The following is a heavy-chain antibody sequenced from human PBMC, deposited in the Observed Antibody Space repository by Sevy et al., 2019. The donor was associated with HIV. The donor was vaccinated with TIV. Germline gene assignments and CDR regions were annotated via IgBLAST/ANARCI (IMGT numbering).Heavy chain of an antibody. V-gene: IGHV3-33*01. J-gene: IGHJ4*02. CDR1: GFSFSSYG. D-gene: IGHD4-17*01. CDR3: ARDHEFYDYGDYGHKFFPDY. CDR2: IWFDGSNS. Sequence: GGSLRLSCAASGFSFSSYGMHWVRQAPGKGLEWVARIWFDGSNSYYADSVKGQFTISRDKSKNTVYLQMNRLRAEDKAVYYCARDHEFYDYGDYGHKFFPDYWGQGNLVTVSS.